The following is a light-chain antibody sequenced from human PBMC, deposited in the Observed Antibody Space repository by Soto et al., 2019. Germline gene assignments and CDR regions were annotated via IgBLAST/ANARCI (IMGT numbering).Light chain of an antibody. Sequence: EIVLTQSPATLSLSPGERATFSCRASQSVGSDLVWYQQKPGQAPRLLIYDASNRATGIPARFSGSGSGTDFTLTISSLEPEDFAVYYCQQRSNWPPLTFGGGTKVEIK. J-gene: IGKJ4*01. CDR3: QQRSNWPPLT. CDR2: DAS. CDR1: QSVGSD. V-gene: IGKV3-11*01.